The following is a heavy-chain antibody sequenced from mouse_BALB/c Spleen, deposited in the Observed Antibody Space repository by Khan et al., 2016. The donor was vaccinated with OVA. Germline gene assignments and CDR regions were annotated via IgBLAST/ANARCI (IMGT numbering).Heavy chain of an antibody. D-gene: IGHD2-10*02. J-gene: IGHJ3*01. CDR3: TRSGYANPFAY. V-gene: IGHV1S81*02. Sequence: QVQLQQSGAELVKPGASVKLSCKASGYTFSSYYMYWVKQRPGQGLEWIGGINPNNGGPNFNEKFKTKATLTVDKSSSTAYMHLSSLTSEDCAVYYCTRSGYANPFAYWGQGTLVTVSP. CDR2: INPNNGGP. CDR1: GYTFSSYY.